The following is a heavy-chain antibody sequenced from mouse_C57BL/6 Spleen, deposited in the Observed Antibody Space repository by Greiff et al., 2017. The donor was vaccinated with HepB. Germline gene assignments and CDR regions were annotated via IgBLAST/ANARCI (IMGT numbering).Heavy chain of an antibody. Sequence: EVQLQESGAELVRPGASVKLSCTASGFNIKDYYMHWVKQRPEQGLEWIGRIDPEDGDTEYAPKFQGKATMTADTSSNTAYLQLSSLTSEDTAVYYCTITTVVADVYFDYWGQGTTLTVSS. CDR3: TITTVVADVYFDY. V-gene: IGHV14-1*01. CDR1: GFNIKDYY. D-gene: IGHD1-1*01. CDR2: IDPEDGDT. J-gene: IGHJ2*01.